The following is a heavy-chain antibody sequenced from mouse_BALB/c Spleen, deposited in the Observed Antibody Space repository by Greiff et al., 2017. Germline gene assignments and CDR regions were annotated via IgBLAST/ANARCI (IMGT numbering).Heavy chain of an antibody. Sequence: QVQLQQSGAELAKPGASVKMSCKASGYTFTSYWMHWVKQRPGQGLEWIGYINPSTGYTEYNQKFKDKATLTADKSSSTAYMQLSSLTSEDSAVYYCARGREFADWGQGTLVTVSA. CDR3: ARGREFAD. V-gene: IGHV1-7*01. CDR2: INPSTGYT. CDR1: GYTFTSYW. J-gene: IGHJ3*01.